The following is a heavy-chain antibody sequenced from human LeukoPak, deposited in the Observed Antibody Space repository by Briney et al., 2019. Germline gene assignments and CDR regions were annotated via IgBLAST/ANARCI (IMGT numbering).Heavy chain of an antibody. D-gene: IGHD2-21*02. CDR3: ARLQPHGVVVTNFFDY. CDR1: GYSFTTYW. J-gene: IGHJ4*02. Sequence: GESLKISCQVSGYSFTTYWIGWVRQMPGKGLEWMGIIYPGDSDTRYSPSFQGQVTISADRSINAAYLQWSSLKASDTAMYYCARLQPHGVVVTNFFDYWGQGTLVTVSS. V-gene: IGHV5-51*01. CDR2: IYPGDSDT.